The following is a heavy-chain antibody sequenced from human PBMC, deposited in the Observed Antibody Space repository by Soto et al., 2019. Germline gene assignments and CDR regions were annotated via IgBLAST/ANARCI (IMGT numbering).Heavy chain of an antibody. J-gene: IGHJ4*02. CDR1: GFTVSTYG. D-gene: IGHD2-8*02. V-gene: IGHV3-30*03. Sequence: QVQLVESGGGVVQPGRSLRLSCAVSGFTVSTYGMHWVRQAPGKGLEWVAVISRDGGTKYYADSVKGRFTISRDNSRKTLFLEMNSLRGGDMAVYYCTGEVASGYWGQGTLVTVSS. CDR3: TGEVASGY. CDR2: ISRDGGTK.